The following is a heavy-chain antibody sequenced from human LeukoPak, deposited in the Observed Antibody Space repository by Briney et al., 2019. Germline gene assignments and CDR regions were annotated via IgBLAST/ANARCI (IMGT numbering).Heavy chain of an antibody. D-gene: IGHD3-16*01. Sequence: SETLSLTCAVSGYSIDTGYYWGWIRQPPGKGLEWIGNIYHTGNTYHNPSLKSRVTMSVDTSKNQFFLNLRSVTATDTATYYCARVKLRGIGGLLDYGMDVWGPGTTVIVSS. CDR1: GYSIDTGYY. CDR2: IYHTGNT. CDR3: ARVKLRGIGGLLDYGMDV. J-gene: IGHJ6*02. V-gene: IGHV4-38-2*01.